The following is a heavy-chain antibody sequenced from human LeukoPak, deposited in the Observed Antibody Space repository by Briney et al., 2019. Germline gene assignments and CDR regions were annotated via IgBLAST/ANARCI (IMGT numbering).Heavy chain of an antibody. J-gene: IGHJ4*02. CDR3: ARGESYYYASGSSLPLGY. Sequence: SETLSLTCAVYGGSFSGYSWTWIRQPPGKGLEWIGEINRSGTTNYNPSLKSRVTISVDTSKNQFSLKLTSVTAADTAVYYCARGESYYYASGSSLPLGYWGQGPLVTVSS. D-gene: IGHD3-10*01. CDR1: GGSFSGYS. CDR2: INRSGTT. V-gene: IGHV4-34*01.